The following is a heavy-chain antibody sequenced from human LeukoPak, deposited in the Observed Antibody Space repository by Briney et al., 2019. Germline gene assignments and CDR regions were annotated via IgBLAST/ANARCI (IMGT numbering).Heavy chain of an antibody. V-gene: IGHV1-69*13. D-gene: IGHD6-6*01. CDR3: ARADPQPRTNWFDP. CDR1: GGTFSSYA. Sequence: SVKVSCKASGGTFSSYAISWVRQAPGQGLEWMGGIIPIFGTANYAQKFQGRVTMTADESTSTAYMELSSLRSEDTAVYYCARADPQPRTNWFDPWGQGTLVTVSS. CDR2: IIPIFGTA. J-gene: IGHJ5*02.